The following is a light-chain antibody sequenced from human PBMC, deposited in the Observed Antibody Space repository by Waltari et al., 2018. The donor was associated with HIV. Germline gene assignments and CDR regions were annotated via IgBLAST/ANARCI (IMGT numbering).Light chain of an antibody. CDR2: GAS. Sequence: EIVLTQSPATLSVSPGERATLSCRASQRVSSNLAWYQQIPGQAPRLLSYGASTRATGIPARFSGSGSGTEFTLTISSLQSEDFAVYYCQQYNKWPLYTFGQGTKLEIK. J-gene: IGKJ2*01. V-gene: IGKV3-15*01. CDR1: QRVSSN. CDR3: QQYNKWPLYT.